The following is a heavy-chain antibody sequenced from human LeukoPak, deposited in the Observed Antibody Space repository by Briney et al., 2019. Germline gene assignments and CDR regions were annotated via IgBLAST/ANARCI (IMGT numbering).Heavy chain of an antibody. Sequence: WVXNIKXDGIEKYYVDSVKGRFTISRDNDKNSLYLQMNSLRAEDTAVYYCARAEMGTTIFGVVIRLDAFDIWGQGTMVTVSS. J-gene: IGHJ3*02. D-gene: IGHD3-3*01. V-gene: IGHV3-7*01. CDR2: IKXDGIEK. CDR3: ARAEMGTTIFGVVIRLDAFDI.